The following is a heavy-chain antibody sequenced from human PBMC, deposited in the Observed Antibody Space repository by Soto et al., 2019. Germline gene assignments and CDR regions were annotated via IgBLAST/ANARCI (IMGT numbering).Heavy chain of an antibody. CDR1: GFTFSSYD. J-gene: IGHJ6*02. D-gene: IGHD5-18*01. Sequence: GGSLRLSCAASGFTFSSYDMHWVRQATGKGLEWVSAIGTAGDTYYPGSVKGRFTISRENAKNSLYLQMNSLRAEDTAVYYCARDRRLGGYSYGPYYYYGMDVWGQGTTVTVSS. V-gene: IGHV3-13*01. CDR2: IGTAGDT. CDR3: ARDRRLGGYSYGPYYYYGMDV.